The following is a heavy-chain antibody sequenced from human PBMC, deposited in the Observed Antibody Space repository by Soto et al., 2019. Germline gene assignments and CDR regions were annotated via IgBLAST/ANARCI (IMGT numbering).Heavy chain of an antibody. CDR2: IRDSGST. D-gene: IGHD2-8*01. CDR1: GGSVSSDDYS. CDR3: ARAMANYFDY. Sequence: QVQLQDSGPGLVKPSQTLSVTCTVSGGSVSSDDYSWSWIRQHPGKGLEWIGYIRDSGSTYYNPSLEGRVTISVDTSKNQFSLRLRSVTAADTAVYYCARAMANYFDYWGQGTLVTASS. V-gene: IGHV4-31*03. J-gene: IGHJ4*02.